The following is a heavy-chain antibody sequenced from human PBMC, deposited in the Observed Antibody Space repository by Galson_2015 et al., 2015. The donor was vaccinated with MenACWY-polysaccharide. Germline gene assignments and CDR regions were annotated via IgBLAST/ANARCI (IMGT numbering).Heavy chain of an antibody. CDR2: ISWNSGSI. D-gene: IGHD2-21*01. J-gene: IGHJ6*03. CDR1: GFTFDDYA. Sequence: SLRLSCAASGFTFDDYAMHWVRQAPGKGLEWVSGISWNSGSIGYADSVKGRFTISRDNAKNSLYLQVNSLRAEDTALYYCAKDEKGGGDTAYYMDVWGKGTTVTVSS. V-gene: IGHV3-9*01. CDR3: AKDEKGGGDTAYYMDV.